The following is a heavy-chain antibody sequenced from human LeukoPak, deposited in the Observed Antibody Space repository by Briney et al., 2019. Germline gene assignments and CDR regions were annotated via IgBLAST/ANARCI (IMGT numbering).Heavy chain of an antibody. CDR3: ARGLRWLQFVN. CDR1: GGSFSGYY. D-gene: IGHD5-24*01. J-gene: IGHJ4*02. Sequence: SETLSLTCAVYGGSFSGYYWSWIRQPPGKGLEWIGEINHSGSTNYNPSLKSRVTISVDASKNQFSLKLSSVTAADTAVYYCARGLRWLQFVNWGQGTLVTVSS. CDR2: INHSGST. V-gene: IGHV4-34*01.